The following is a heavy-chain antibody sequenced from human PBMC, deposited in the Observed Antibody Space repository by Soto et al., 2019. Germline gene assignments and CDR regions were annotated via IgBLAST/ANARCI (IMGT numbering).Heavy chain of an antibody. Sequence: SETLSLTCTASGGSISSYFWSWIRQPPGKGLEWIGSIYYSGSTNYTPSLKSRVTISVDTSKNHSSLKLSSVTAADTAVYYCERTAIVVVPAAVIPCMTSSYYFDYWGQGTLVSVS. CDR1: GGSISSYF. D-gene: IGHD2-2*01. V-gene: IGHV4-59*01. CDR3: ERTAIVVVPAAVIPCMTSSYYFDY. J-gene: IGHJ4*02. CDR2: IYYSGST.